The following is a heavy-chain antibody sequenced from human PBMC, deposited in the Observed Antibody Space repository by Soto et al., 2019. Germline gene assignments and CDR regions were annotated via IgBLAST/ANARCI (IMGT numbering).Heavy chain of an antibody. D-gene: IGHD6-6*01. V-gene: IGHV5-51*01. CDR1: GYSFTSYW. CDR2: IYPGDSDT. CDR3: ARRKYSSSLYYYYGMDV. Sequence: PGESLKISCKGSGYSFTSYWIGWVRQMPGKGLEWMGIIYPGDSDTRYSPSFQGQVTISADKSISTAYLQWSSLKASDTAMYYCARRKYSSSLYYYYGMDVWGQGTTVTASS. J-gene: IGHJ6*02.